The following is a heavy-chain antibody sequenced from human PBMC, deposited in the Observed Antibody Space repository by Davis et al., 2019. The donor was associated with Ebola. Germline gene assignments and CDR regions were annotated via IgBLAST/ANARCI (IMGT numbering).Heavy chain of an antibody. Sequence: SVKVSCKASGGTFSSYAISWVRQAPGQGLEWMGGIIPIFGTANYAQKFQGRVTITADESTSTAYMELSKLRSDDTAVYYCATRATVVPFDYWGQGTLVTVSS. V-gene: IGHV1-69*13. CDR3: ATRATVVPFDY. J-gene: IGHJ4*02. D-gene: IGHD4-23*01. CDR2: IIPIFGTA. CDR1: GGTFSSYA.